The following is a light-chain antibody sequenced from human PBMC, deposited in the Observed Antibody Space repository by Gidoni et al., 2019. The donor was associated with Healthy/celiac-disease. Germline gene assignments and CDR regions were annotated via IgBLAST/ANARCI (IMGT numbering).Light chain of an antibody. Sequence: YELTQPLSVSVALGQTARITCGGNNIGSKNVHWYQQKPGQAPVLVIYRDSNRPSGIPERFSGSNSGNTATLTISRAQAGSEADYYCQVWDSSTGVFGTGTKVTVL. V-gene: IGLV3-9*01. J-gene: IGLJ1*01. CDR1: NIGSKN. CDR2: RDS. CDR3: QVWDSSTGV.